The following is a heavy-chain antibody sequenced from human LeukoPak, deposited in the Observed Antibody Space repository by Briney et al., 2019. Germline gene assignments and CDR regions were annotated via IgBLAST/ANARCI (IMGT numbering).Heavy chain of an antibody. CDR3: AKSNGYSYGRYYFDY. CDR2: ITASGGNT. V-gene: IGHV3-23*01. D-gene: IGHD5-18*01. Sequence: GGSLRLSCAASGFTFSSYAMGWVRQAPGKWLEWVSAITASGGNTYYADSVKGRFTISRDNSKNTLYLQVNSLRAEDTAVYYCAKSNGYSYGRYYFDYWGQGTLVTVSS. CDR1: GFTFSSYA. J-gene: IGHJ4*02.